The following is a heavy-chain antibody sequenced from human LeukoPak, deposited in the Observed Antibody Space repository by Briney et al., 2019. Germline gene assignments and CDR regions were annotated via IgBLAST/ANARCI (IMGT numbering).Heavy chain of an antibody. V-gene: IGHV4-39*02. CDR3: LRDQDCSGGDCQVC. CDR1: GGSLSSGNYQ. CDR2: ISHSGTT. D-gene: IGHD2-15*01. Sequence: SETLSLTCTVSGGSLSSGNYQWGWIRQPPGKGLVWIALISHSGTTYYNPSLKSRVTMSVDTSKNQFSLKLNSVTAADTAVYYCLRDQDCSGGDCQVCWGQGTLVTVSS. J-gene: IGHJ4*02.